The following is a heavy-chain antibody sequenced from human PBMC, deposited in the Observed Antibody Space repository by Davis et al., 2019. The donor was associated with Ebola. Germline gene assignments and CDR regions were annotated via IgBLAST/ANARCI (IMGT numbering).Heavy chain of an antibody. Sequence: AASVKVSCKASGYTFTGYDINWVRQATGQGLEWMGWMNPNSGNTGYAQKFQGRVTMTGDTSTGTVYMELSGLRYEDTAVYYCARDEILYSTRVSGPLDSWGQGTLVTVSS. CDR1: GYTFTGYD. J-gene: IGHJ5*02. D-gene: IGHD2-15*01. CDR3: ARDEILYSTRVSGPLDS. CDR2: MNPNSGNT. V-gene: IGHV1-8*01.